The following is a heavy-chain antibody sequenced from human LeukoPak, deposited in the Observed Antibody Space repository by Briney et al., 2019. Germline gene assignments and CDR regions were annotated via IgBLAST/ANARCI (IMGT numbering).Heavy chain of an antibody. D-gene: IGHD3-22*01. Sequence: GEPQTISSKGSGYSITTYWIGWVRQMPGKGLDRMWIIYPGDSNTRSSPSFPSTITISADKSISTAYLHWSSLKASDTAMYYCARHERYYDSSGYYYDWFDPWGQGPLVTVSS. J-gene: IGHJ5*02. CDR1: GYSITTYW. CDR2: IYPGDSNT. CDR3: ARHERYYDSSGYYYDWFDP. V-gene: IGHV5-51*01.